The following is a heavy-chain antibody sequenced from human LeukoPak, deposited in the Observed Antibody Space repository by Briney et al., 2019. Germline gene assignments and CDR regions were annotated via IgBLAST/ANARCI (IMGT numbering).Heavy chain of an antibody. Sequence: GESLKISCKGSGYSFTSYWIGWVRQMPGKGLEWIGIIYPGDFDTRYSPSFQGQVTISADKSISTAYLQWSSLKASDTAMYYCARPENWNYPDAFGIWDQGTMVTVSS. J-gene: IGHJ3*02. CDR2: IYPGDFDT. D-gene: IGHD1-7*01. V-gene: IGHV5-51*01. CDR1: GYSFTSYW. CDR3: ARPENWNYPDAFGI.